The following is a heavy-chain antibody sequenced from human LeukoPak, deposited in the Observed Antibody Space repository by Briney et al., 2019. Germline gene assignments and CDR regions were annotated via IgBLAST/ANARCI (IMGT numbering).Heavy chain of an antibody. V-gene: IGHV3-33*01. CDR1: GFTFSSYG. Sequence: GGSLRLSCAASGFTFSSYGMHWVRQAPGKGLEWVAVIWYDGSNKYYADSVKGRFTISRDNSKNTLYLQMSSLRAEDTAVYYCAREMPTTETFDYWGQGTLVTVSS. J-gene: IGHJ4*02. CDR3: AREMPTTETFDY. D-gene: IGHD1-1*01. CDR2: IWYDGSNK.